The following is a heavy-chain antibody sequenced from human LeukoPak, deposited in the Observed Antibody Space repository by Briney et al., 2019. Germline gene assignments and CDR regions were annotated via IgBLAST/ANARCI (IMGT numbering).Heavy chain of an antibody. V-gene: IGHV3-66*01. D-gene: IGHD7-27*01. CDR3: ARDSSGHWYFDL. J-gene: IGHJ2*01. CDR2: INSGGNT. Sequence: RPGGSLRLSCAASGFSVSTNHMIWVRQAPGKGPEWVSLINSGGNTHYADSVKGRFTISRDNSKNTLYLQMNSLRAEDTAVYYCARDSSGHWYFDLWGRGTLVTVSS. CDR1: GFSVSTNH.